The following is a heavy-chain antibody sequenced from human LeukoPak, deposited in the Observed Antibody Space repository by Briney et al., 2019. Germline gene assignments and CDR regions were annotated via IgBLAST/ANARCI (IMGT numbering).Heavy chain of an antibody. D-gene: IGHD7-27*01. Sequence: SETLSLTCTVSGGSISSYYWGWIRQPPRKGLEWIGSISYSGANYNNPSLKSRVSISIDTSKNQFSVKLTSVTAADTAMYYCASLGTLRSWGQGTLVTVSS. V-gene: IGHV4-39*01. CDR1: GGSISSYY. J-gene: IGHJ5*02. CDR2: ISYSGAN. CDR3: ASLGTLRS.